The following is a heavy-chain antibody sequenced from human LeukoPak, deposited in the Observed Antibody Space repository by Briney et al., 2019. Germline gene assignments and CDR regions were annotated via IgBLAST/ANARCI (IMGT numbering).Heavy chain of an antibody. CDR2: IYYSGST. CDR1: GGSISSGGYY. D-gene: IGHD2-2*01. V-gene: IGHV4-31*03. CDR3: AGSLGGFGARYQLPVFDY. Sequence: PSETLSLTCTVSGGSISSGGYYWSWIRQHPGKGLEWIGYIYYSGSTYYNPSLKSRVTISVDTSKNQFSLKLSSVTAADTAVYYCAGSLGGFGARYQLPVFDYWGQGTLVTVSS. J-gene: IGHJ4*02.